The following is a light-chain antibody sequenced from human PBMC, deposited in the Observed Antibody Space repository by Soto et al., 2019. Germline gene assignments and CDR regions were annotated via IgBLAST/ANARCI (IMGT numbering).Light chain of an antibody. CDR2: AAS. CDR3: QKYNSAPPT. V-gene: IGKV1-27*01. J-gene: IGKJ3*01. CDR1: QGISNF. Sequence: DIQMTQSPSSLSASIGDRVTITCRASQGISNFLAWYQQRPGKVPKLLISAASTLQPGVPSRFSGSGSGTDFTLTISSLQPEDVATYYCQKYNSAPPTFGHGTKVDI.